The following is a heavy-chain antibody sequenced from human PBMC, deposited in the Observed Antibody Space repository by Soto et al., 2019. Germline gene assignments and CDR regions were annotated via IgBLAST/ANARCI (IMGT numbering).Heavy chain of an antibody. CDR1: GGSLSSGGYS. D-gene: IGHD5-12*01. Sequence: LQLQESGSGLVKPSQTLSLTCAVSGGSLSSGGYSWSWIRLPPGKGLEWIGYIYHSGSTYYNTSLKSRVTISVDRSNNQFSLKLGSVTTADTAVYYGAGGPGVARNYWGQGTLITIAS. CDR2: IYHSGST. J-gene: IGHJ4*02. CDR3: AGGPGVARNY. V-gene: IGHV4-30-2*01.